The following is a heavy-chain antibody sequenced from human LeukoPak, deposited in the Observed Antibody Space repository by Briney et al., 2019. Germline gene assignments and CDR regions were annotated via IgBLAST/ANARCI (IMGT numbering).Heavy chain of an antibody. CDR1: GFTFSSYS. CDR3: ATVGIAVGGTNY. J-gene: IGHJ4*02. Sequence: GGSLRLSCAASGFTFSSYSMNRVRQAPGKGLEWVSYISSSSSVYYGDSVKDRFIISRDNAKNSLYLQINSLRAEDTAVYYCATVGIAVGGTNYGAQETLVSVAS. D-gene: IGHD6-19*01. V-gene: IGHV3-48*04. CDR2: ISSSSSV.